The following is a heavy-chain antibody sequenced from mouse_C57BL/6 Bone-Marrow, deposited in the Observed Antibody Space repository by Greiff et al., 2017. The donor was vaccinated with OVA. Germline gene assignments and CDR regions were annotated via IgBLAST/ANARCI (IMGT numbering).Heavy chain of an antibody. CDR2: IHPSDSDT. CDR3: AIDYYGSSFWFAY. D-gene: IGHD1-1*01. J-gene: IGHJ3*01. V-gene: IGHV1-74*01. CDR1: GYTFTSYW. Sequence: QVQLKQPGAELVKPGASVKVSCKASGYTFTSYWMHWVKQRPGQGLEWIGRIHPSDSDTNYNQKFKGKATLTVDKSSSTADMQLSSLTSEDSAVYYCAIDYYGSSFWFAYWGQGTLVTVSA.